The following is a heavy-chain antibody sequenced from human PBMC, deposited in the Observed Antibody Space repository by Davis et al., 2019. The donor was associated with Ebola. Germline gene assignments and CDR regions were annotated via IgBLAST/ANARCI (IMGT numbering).Heavy chain of an antibody. CDR2: INHSGST. CDR3: ARVTIAARPISDSFDI. V-gene: IGHV4-34*01. CDR1: GGSISSYY. D-gene: IGHD6-6*01. Sequence: SETLSLTCTVSGGSISSYYWSWIRQPPGKGLEWIGDINHSGSTNNNPSLKSRVTISLDQSNNQFTLKLSSVTAADTAIYYCARVTIAARPISDSFDIWGQGTMVTVSS. J-gene: IGHJ3*02.